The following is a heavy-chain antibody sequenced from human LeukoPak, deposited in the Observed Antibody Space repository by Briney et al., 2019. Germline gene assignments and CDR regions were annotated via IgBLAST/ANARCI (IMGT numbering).Heavy chain of an antibody. D-gene: IGHD6-19*01. J-gene: IGHJ5*02. CDR3: ARDRGSSGWYSWFDP. CDR1: GGSISSGDYY. CDR2: IYHSGST. Sequence: PSQTLSLTCTVSGGSISSGDYYWSWVRQPPGKGLEWIGEIYHSGSTNYNPSLKSRVTISVDKSKNQFSLKLSSVTAADTAVYYCARDRGSSGWYSWFDPWGQGTLVTVSP. V-gene: IGHV4-30-4*01.